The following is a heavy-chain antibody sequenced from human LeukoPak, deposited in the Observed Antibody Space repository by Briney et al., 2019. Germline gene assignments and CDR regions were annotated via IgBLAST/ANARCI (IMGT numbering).Heavy chain of an antibody. D-gene: IGHD3-16*01. V-gene: IGHV3-48*04. Sequence: GGSLRLSCAASGFTFSTYSMNWVRQAPGKGLEWISFIDSSSRVIFYADSVKGRFSISRDNSKNSLFLQMNSLRVEDTAVYFCAGRVPSQVITDYFDYWGQGARVTVSP. CDR1: GFTFSTYS. CDR2: IDSSSRVI. CDR3: AGRVPSQVITDYFDY. J-gene: IGHJ4*02.